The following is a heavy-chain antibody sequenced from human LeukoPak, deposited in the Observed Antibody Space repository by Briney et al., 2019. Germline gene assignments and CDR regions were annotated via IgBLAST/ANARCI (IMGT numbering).Heavy chain of an antibody. CDR2: IIPIFGTA. D-gene: IGHD3-22*01. J-gene: IGHJ4*02. Sequence: EASVKVSCKASGGTFSSYAISWVRQAPGQGLEWMGGIIPIFGTANYAQKFQGRVTITADEPTSTAYMELSSLRSEDTAVYYCARDYYDSSGYYQGIDYWGQGTLVTVSS. CDR1: GGTFSSYA. V-gene: IGHV1-69*13. CDR3: ARDYYDSSGYYQGIDY.